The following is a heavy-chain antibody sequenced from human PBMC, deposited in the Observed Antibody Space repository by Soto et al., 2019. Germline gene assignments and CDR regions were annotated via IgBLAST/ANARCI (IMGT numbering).Heavy chain of an antibody. CDR1: GGSFSGYY. CDR3: ASGRLRFWSGYDY. J-gene: IGHJ4*02. CDR2: INHSGST. V-gene: IGHV4-34*01. D-gene: IGHD3-3*01. Sequence: SETLSLTCAVYGGSFSGYYWSWIRQPPGKGLEWIGEINHSGSTNYNPSLKSRVTISVDTSKNQFSLKLSSVTAADTAVYYCASGRLRFWSGYDYWGQGTLVTVSS.